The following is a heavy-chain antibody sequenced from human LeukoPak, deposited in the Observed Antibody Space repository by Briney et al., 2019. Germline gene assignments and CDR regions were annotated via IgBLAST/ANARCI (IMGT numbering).Heavy chain of an antibody. D-gene: IGHD6-19*01. Sequence: SETLCLSCTVSGGSISSYYWSWIRQPAGKGLEWIGRIYTSGSTNYNPSLKSRVTISVDKSKNQFSLKLSSVTAADTAVYYCARSIAVAGTIDYWGHGALVTVSS. J-gene: IGHJ4*01. CDR2: IYTSGST. V-gene: IGHV4-4*07. CDR3: ARSIAVAGTIDY. CDR1: GGSISSYY.